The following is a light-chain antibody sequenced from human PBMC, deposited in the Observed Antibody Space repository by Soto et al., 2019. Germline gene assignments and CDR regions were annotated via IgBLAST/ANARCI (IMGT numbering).Light chain of an antibody. V-gene: IGLV2-8*01. CDR2: EVS. CDR3: SSTSARSNVFV. J-gene: IGLJ1*01. CDR1: RSDVGGYNY. Sequence: QSVRSQPRSASGSLGQAVAISCTGTRSDVGGYNYVSWYQQHPGKAPKLLIYEVSKRPSGVPDRFSGSKSGNTASLTVSGLQAEDEADYRCSSTSARSNVFVFGTGTKVTAL.